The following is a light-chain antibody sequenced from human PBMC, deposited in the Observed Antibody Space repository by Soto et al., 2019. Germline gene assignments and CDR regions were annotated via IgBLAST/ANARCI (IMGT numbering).Light chain of an antibody. J-gene: IGLJ2*01. V-gene: IGLV1-51*01. CDR1: SSNIGNNY. Sequence: QSVLTQPPSVSATPGQTVTISCSGSSSNIGNNYVSWYRQLPGTAPQLLIYDNYKRPSGIPDRFSGSKSGTSATLGITGLQTGDEADYYCATWDSSLSVVVVGGGTQLTVL. CDR2: DNY. CDR3: ATWDSSLSVVV.